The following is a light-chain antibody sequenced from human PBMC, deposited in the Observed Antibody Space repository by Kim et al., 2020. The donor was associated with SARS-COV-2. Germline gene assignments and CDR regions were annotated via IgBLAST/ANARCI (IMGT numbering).Light chain of an antibody. CDR3: HQSYSAPRT. J-gene: IGKJ4*01. CDR1: QSISNY. CDR2: GAS. Sequence: DIQMTQSPSSLSASIGDRVTITCRASQSISNYVNWYQHKPGKAPDLLIYGASSLQSGVPSRFSGSGFGTDFTLTITSLQPEDFATYYRHQSYSAPRTLGEGTKVDIK. V-gene: IGKV1-39*01.